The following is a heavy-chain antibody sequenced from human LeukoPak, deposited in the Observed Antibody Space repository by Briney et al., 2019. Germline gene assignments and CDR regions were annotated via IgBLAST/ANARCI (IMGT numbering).Heavy chain of an antibody. D-gene: IGHD5-18*01. CDR2: IYPGDSDT. CDR1: GYSFTTSW. J-gene: IGHJ4*02. Sequence: ESLKFSGKSSGYSFTTSWSGWVRQLPGKGLEWMGIIYPGDSDTRYSTSFQGQATTPADKYISTAYLQWSSLKAADNAMYDWARRAHLWDFDSWGQGTLVTVSS. V-gene: IGHV5-51*01. CDR3: ARRAHLWDFDS.